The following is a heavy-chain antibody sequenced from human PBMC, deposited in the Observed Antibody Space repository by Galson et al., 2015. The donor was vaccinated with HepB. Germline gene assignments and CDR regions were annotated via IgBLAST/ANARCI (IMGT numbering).Heavy chain of an antibody. V-gene: IGHV4-39*01. CDR1: GGSISSSSYY. Sequence: ETLSLTCTVSGGSISSSSYYWGWIRQPPGKGLEWIGSIYYSGSTYYNPSLKSRVTISVDTSKNQFSLKLSSVTAADTTVYYCARHGNFGTYYDFWSGYHPDAFDIWGQGTMVTVSS. CDR2: IYYSGST. CDR3: ARHGNFGTYYDFWSGYHPDAFDI. D-gene: IGHD3-3*01. J-gene: IGHJ3*02.